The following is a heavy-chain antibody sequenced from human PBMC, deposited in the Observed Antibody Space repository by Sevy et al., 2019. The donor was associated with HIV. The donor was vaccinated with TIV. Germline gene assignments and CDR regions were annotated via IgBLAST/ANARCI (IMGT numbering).Heavy chain of an antibody. D-gene: IGHD1-26*01. V-gene: IGHV4-39*01. Sequence: SETLSLTCSVSGVSISSSSYDWGWIRQPPGKGLEWIGSIYYSGSTYYHPSLMSRVTVSVDTSKNQFSLNLRSVTAADTAVYYCARHGGIVGRAFDFWGRGTLVTVSS. CDR2: IYYSGST. CDR3: ARHGGIVGRAFDF. J-gene: IGHJ4*02. CDR1: GVSISSSSYD.